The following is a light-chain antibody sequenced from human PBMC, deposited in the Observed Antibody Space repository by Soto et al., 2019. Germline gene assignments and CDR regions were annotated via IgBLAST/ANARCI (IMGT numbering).Light chain of an antibody. CDR3: QQSYISPYT. J-gene: IGKJ2*01. V-gene: IGKV1-39*01. CDR1: QSISNY. CDR2: AAS. Sequence: DIQMTQSSSSLSASVGDRVTITCRASQSISNYVNWYQQRPGRAPKVLIYAASSLQSGVPSRFSGSGSGTDFTLTISSLQPEDFATYYCQQSYISPYTFRQGTKLEIK.